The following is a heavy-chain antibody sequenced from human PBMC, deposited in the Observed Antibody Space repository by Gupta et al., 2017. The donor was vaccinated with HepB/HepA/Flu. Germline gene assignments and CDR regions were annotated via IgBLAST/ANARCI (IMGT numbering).Heavy chain of an antibody. Sequence: EVERVESGGGLVEPGGSLRLSGAASGFLVGRRYMNWVRQAPGKGLEWLSYISSSGTTIYYADSVKGRFTVSRDITKNSLHLQMNSLRAADTAVYYCVRDFTKIVGGWGVNFDHWGQGIMVTVSS. CDR1: GFLVGRRY. CDR3: VRDFTKIVGGWGVNFDH. V-gene: IGHV3-48*03. J-gene: IGHJ4*02. CDR2: ISSSGTTI. D-gene: IGHD3-22*01.